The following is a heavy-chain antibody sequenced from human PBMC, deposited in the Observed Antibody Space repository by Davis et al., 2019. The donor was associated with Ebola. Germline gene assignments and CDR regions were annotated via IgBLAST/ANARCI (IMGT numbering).Heavy chain of an antibody. CDR2: IIPIFGTA. D-gene: IGHD2-2*01. CDR1: GYTFTSYG. J-gene: IGHJ6*03. V-gene: IGHV1-69*13. Sequence: SVKVSCKASGYTFTSYGISWVRQAPGQGLEWMGGIIPIFGTANYAQKFQGRVTITADESTSTAYMELSRLRSDDTAVYYCAREMEDNVVVPAAIEYYYYYYMDVWGKGTTVTVSS. CDR3: AREMEDNVVVPAAIEYYYYYYMDV.